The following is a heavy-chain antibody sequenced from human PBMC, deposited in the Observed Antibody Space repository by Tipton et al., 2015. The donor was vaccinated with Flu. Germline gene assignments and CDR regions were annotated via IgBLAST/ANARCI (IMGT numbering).Heavy chain of an antibody. CDR3: ARPGGPAAINPFSYFDY. D-gene: IGHD2-2*01. Sequence: QVQLVQSGAEVKKPGASVKVSCRASGYTLTSYPISRVRQAPGQGLEWMGWISDYSDNTNYAQKLQGRVTMTTDTSTNTAYIELRSLTSDDTAVYYCARPGGPAAINPFSYFDYWGQGALVTVSS. V-gene: IGHV1-18*04. J-gene: IGHJ4*02. CDR1: GYTLTSYP. CDR2: ISDYSDNT.